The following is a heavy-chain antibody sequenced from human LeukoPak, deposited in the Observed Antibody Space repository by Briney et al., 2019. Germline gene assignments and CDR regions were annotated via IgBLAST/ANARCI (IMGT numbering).Heavy chain of an antibody. CDR1: GGSISTYY. D-gene: IGHD2-21*02. J-gene: IGHJ4*02. CDR3: ARDRIVVVPGYFDY. V-gene: IGHV4-59*01. CDR2: IYYSGST. Sequence: PSETLSLTCTVSGGSISTYYWSWIRQPPGKGLEWIGYIYYSGSTNYNPSLKSRVTISVDTSKNQFSLKLSSVTAADTAVYYCARDRIVVVPGYFDYWGQGTLVTVSS.